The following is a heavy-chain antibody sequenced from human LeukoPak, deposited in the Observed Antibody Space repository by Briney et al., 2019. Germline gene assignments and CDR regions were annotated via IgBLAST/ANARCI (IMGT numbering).Heavy chain of an antibody. Sequence: GGSLRLSCAASGFTFSNFGMNWVRQAPGKGLEWVAVFSYDGTNYFYADSVKGRFTISRDKSKNTLYLQMDSLRAEDTAVYYCARDWFSSSWYRIDAFDIWGQGTMVTVSS. CDR1: GFTFSNFG. D-gene: IGHD6-13*01. CDR3: ARDWFSSSWYRIDAFDI. J-gene: IGHJ3*02. CDR2: FSYDGTNY. V-gene: IGHV3-30*03.